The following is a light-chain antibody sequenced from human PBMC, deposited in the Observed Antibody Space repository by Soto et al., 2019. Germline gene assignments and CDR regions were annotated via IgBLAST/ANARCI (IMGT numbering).Light chain of an antibody. V-gene: IGKV3-11*01. CDR3: QQRSNWPRSIT. CDR1: QSVSSY. CDR2: DAS. Sequence: THPRPTLSSSIGERVTLPFRASQSVSSYLAWYQQKPGQAPRLLIYDASNRATGIPARFSGSGSGTDFTLTISSLEPEDFAVYYCQQRSNWPRSITFGQGTRLEIK. J-gene: IGKJ5*01.